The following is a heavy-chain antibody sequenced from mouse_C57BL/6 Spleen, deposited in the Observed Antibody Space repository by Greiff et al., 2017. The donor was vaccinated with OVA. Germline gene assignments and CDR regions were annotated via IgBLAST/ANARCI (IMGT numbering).Heavy chain of an antibody. Sequence: VPLQPSGPSLVPPVPSVPLSCPASGSPFPVYFLPWVTHSPGQCLLWIGYINPNNGGTSFNQKFKGKATLTVNKSSSTAYMELRSLTSEDSAVYYCATYDYDAWFAYWGQGTLVTVSA. V-gene: IGHV1-22*01. J-gene: IGHJ3*01. CDR1: GSPFPVYF. D-gene: IGHD2-4*01. CDR3: ATYDYDAWFAY. CDR2: INPNNGGT.